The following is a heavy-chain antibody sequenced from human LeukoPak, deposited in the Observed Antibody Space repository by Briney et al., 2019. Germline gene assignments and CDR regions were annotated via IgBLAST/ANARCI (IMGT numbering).Heavy chain of an antibody. Sequence: PGGSLRLSCAASGFTVSSNYMSWVRQAPGKGLEWVSVIYSGGSTYYADSVKGRFTISRDNSKNALYLQMNSLRADDTAVYYCSINWNGDRWGQGTLVIVSS. CDR1: GFTVSSNY. CDR3: SINWNGDR. V-gene: IGHV3-53*01. J-gene: IGHJ5*02. CDR2: IYSGGST. D-gene: IGHD1-1*01.